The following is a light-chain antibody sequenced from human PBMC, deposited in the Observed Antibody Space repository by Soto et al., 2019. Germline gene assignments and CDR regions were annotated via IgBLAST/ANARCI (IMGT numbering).Light chain of an antibody. J-gene: IGLJ1*01. Sequence: QSVLTQPASVSGSPGQSITISCTGTSSDVGAYSYVSWYQQHPGKAPKLIIYDVSDRPSGISNRFSGSKSDNTASPTISGLQAEDEAEYYCSSYTSSRTYVFGTGTKVTVL. CDR1: SSDVGAYSY. CDR3: SSYTSSRTYV. V-gene: IGLV2-14*01. CDR2: DVS.